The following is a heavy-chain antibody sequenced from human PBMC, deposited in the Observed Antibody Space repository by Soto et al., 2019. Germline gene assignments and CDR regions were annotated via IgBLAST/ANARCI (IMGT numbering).Heavy chain of an antibody. CDR2: IYYSGST. V-gene: IGHV4-39*01. CDR3: ARRGYCSSTSCYFFPCFQAAYSYFDS. CDR1: GGSISSSSYY. J-gene: IGHJ4*02. D-gene: IGHD2-2*01. Sequence: PSETLSLTCTVSGGSISSSSYYWGWIRQPPGKGLEWIGSIYYSGSTYYNPSLKSRVTISVDTSKNQFSLKLSSVTAADTAVYYCARRGYCSSTSCYFFPCFQAAYSYFDSWGQGTLVTVSS.